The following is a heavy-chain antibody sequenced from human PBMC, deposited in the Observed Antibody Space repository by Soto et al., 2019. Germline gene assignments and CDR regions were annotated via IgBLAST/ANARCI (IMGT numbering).Heavy chain of an antibody. D-gene: IGHD2-21*01. Sequence: SETLSLTCAVYGESFSGYYWSWIRQPPGKGLEFIANVYYSGGAHYNPSFKSRVTISVDTATNQVSLRMSSVTAADTAVYFCGRVVEGATRHTDFDSWGQGTLVTVSS. CDR1: GESFSGYY. J-gene: IGHJ5*01. CDR3: GRVVEGATRHTDFDS. CDR2: VYYSGGA. V-gene: IGHV4-34*01.